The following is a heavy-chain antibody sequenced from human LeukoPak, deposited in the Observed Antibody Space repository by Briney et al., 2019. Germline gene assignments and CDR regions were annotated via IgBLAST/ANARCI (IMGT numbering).Heavy chain of an antibody. CDR3: ARAYRSSTSCHLPDY. CDR1: GYTFTGYY. J-gene: IGHJ4*02. CDR2: INPNSGGT. V-gene: IGHV1-2*02. D-gene: IGHD2-2*01. Sequence: ASVKVSCKASGYTFTGYYMHWVRQAPGQGLEWMGWINPNSGGTNYAQKFQGRVTMTRDTSISTAYMELSRLRSDDTAVYYCARAYRSSTSCHLPDYWGQGTLVTVSS.